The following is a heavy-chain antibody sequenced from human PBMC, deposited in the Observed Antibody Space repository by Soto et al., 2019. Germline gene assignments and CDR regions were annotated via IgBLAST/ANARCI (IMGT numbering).Heavy chain of an antibody. CDR3: TKYRRTDAEGYSFDY. Sequence: PSETLSLTCTVSGGSISSYYWGWIRQPAGKGLEWIGRIYTSGSTNYNPSLKSRVTMSVDTSKNQFSLKLSSVTAADTAVYFCTKYRRTDAEGYSFDYWGQGALVTVSS. D-gene: IGHD2-15*01. J-gene: IGHJ4*02. CDR2: IYTSGST. CDR1: GGSISSYY. V-gene: IGHV4-4*07.